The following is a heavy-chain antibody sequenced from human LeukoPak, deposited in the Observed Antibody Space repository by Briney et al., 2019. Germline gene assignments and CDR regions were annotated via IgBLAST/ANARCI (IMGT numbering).Heavy chain of an antibody. Sequence: GGSLRLSCAASGFTFSSYGMHWVRQAPGKGLEWVAFIQYDGSDKYYADSVKGRFTISRDNSKNTLSLQMNSLRAEDTAVYYCAKSGLNRFDYWGQGTLVTVSS. CDR3: AKSGLNRFDY. CDR1: GFTFSSYG. CDR2: IQYDGSDK. V-gene: IGHV3-30*02. D-gene: IGHD2-15*01. J-gene: IGHJ4*02.